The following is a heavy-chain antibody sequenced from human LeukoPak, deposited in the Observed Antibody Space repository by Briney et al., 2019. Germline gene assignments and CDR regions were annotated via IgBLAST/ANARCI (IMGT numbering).Heavy chain of an antibody. Sequence: GGSLRLSCAASGFTFSSYEMNWVRQAPGKGLEWVSAISGSGGSTYYADSVKGRFTISRDNSKNTLFLQMNSLRAEDTAVYYCAGVPWNDPWGQGTLVTVSS. J-gene: IGHJ5*02. D-gene: IGHD1-1*01. CDR3: AGVPWNDP. CDR2: ISGSGGST. V-gene: IGHV3-23*01. CDR1: GFTFSSYE.